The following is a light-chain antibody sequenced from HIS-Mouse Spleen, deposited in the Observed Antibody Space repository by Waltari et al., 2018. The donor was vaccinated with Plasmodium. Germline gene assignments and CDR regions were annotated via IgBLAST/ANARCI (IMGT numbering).Light chain of an antibody. Sequence: DIQMTKSPSSLSASVGARVTLTCRASQSISSYLNWYQQKPGKAPKLLIYAASSLQSGVPSRFSGSGSGTDFTLTISSLQPEDFATYDCQQSYSTPGTFGGGTKVEIK. J-gene: IGKJ4*01. CDR3: QQSYSTPGT. V-gene: IGKV1-39*01. CDR2: AAS. CDR1: QSISSY.